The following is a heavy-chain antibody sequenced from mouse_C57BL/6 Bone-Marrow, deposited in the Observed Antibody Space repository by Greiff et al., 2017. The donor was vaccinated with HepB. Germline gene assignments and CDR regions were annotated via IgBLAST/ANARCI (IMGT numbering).Heavy chain of an antibody. D-gene: IGHD1-1*01. CDR3: ATGLHYGSTYFDY. CDR1: GYTFTSYW. J-gene: IGHJ2*01. CDR2: INPSSGYT. Sequence: VQLVESGAELAKPGASVKLSCKASGYTFTSYWMHWVKQRPGQGLDWIGYINPSSGYTKYNQKFKDKATLTADKSSSTTYMQLSSLTYEDSAVYYCATGLHYGSTYFDYWGQGTTLTVSS. V-gene: IGHV1-7*01.